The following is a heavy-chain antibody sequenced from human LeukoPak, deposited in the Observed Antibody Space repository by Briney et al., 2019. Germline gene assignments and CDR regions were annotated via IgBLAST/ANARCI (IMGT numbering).Heavy chain of an antibody. CDR2: ISAYNGNT. J-gene: IGHJ4*02. V-gene: IGHV1-18*04. D-gene: IGHD5-12*01. CDR3: ARSPPLMGYGGYGGSPNFDY. Sequence: ASVKVSCKASGYTFTSYCMHWVRQAPGQGLEWMGWISAYNGNTNYAQKLQGRVTMTTDTSTSTAFMELRRLRTDDTAVYYCARSPPLMGYGGYGGSPNFDYWGQGTLVTVSS. CDR1: GYTFTSYC.